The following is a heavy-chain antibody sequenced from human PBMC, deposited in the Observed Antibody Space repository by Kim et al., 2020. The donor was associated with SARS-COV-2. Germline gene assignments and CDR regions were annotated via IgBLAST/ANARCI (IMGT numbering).Heavy chain of an antibody. J-gene: IGHJ4*02. V-gene: IGHV3-23*01. CDR2: ISNSADNT. CDR1: GFTFSRFG. CDR3: AKGIGTVADTSHFYFDS. D-gene: IGHD2-15*01. Sequence: GGSLRLSCAASGFTFSRFGMSWVRQAPGKGLEWVSAISNSADNTYYADSVKGRFTIFRDNSKNTLFLQMNSLRADDTAVYYCAKGIGTVADTSHFYFDSWGQGTLVTVSS.